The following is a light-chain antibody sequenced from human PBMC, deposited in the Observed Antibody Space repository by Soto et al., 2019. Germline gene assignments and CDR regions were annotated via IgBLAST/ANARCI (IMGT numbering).Light chain of an antibody. J-gene: IGKJ1*01. CDR2: GAS. CDR1: QSVSSSY. Sequence: EIVLTQSPGTLSLSPGERATLSCRASQSVSSSYLAWYQQKPGQAPRLLIYGASSRATGIPDRFSGSGSGTDFTLTISCLRSEDFATYYCQQYYSFPRTFGQGTKVDIK. CDR3: QQYYSFPRT. V-gene: IGKV3-20*01.